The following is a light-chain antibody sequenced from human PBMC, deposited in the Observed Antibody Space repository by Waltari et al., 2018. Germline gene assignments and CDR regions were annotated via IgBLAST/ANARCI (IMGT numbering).Light chain of an antibody. CDR3: MQTLQTPLVT. CDR1: QSLLHSNGDNF. J-gene: IGKJ3*01. V-gene: IGKV2-28*01. Sequence: DIVMTQSPLSLPVTPGEPASISCRSSQSLLHSNGDNFVDWYLQKPGQSPQLLIYLSSNRASGVPDRFSGSGSGTDFTLKISRVEAEDVGVYFCMQTLQTPLVTFGPGTKVDIK. CDR2: LSS.